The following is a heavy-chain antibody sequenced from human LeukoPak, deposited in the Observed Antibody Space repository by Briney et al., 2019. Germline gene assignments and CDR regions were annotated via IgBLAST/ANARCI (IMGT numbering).Heavy chain of an antibody. CDR3: ASPTEGNGYFRYYFDN. Sequence: PGGSLRLSCAASGFTFSNYAMSWVRQAPGKGLEWVSTITDTGGSTYSADSVKGRFAISRDNSKNTLYLQMNSLRVEDTAIYYCASPTEGNGYFRYYFDNWGQGTLVAVSS. J-gene: IGHJ4*02. V-gene: IGHV3-23*01. CDR1: GFTFSNYA. D-gene: IGHD3-3*01. CDR2: ITDTGGST.